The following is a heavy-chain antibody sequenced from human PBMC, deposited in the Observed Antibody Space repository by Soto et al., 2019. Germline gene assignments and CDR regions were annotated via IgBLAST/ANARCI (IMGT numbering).Heavy chain of an antibody. J-gene: IGHJ4*02. V-gene: IGHV4-39*01. CDR3: ARPDIVAGGRDY. Sequence: QLQLQESGPGLVKPSETLSLTCTVSGGSISTSSYYWGWIRQSPGKGLEWIGSIYYTGTTYYNPSRRRLATISVDKSKNQSSLKLSSVTAADTAVYYCARPDIVAGGRDYWGQGTLVTVSS. CDR2: IYYTGTT. CDR1: GGSISTSSYY. D-gene: IGHD6-13*01.